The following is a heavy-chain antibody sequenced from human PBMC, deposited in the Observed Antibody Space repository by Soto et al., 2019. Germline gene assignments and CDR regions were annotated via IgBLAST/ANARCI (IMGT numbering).Heavy chain of an antibody. Sequence: QVQLQESGPGLVKPSQTLSLTCTVSGGSISSGGYYWSWIRQHPGKGLEWIGYIYYSGSTYYNPSLKSRVTISVNAAKNQFSLKLSSVTAADTAVYYCARESILTGYSGGGWFDPWGQGTLVTVSS. V-gene: IGHV4-31*03. CDR3: ARESILTGYSGGGWFDP. D-gene: IGHD3-9*01. J-gene: IGHJ5*02. CDR2: IYYSGST. CDR1: GGSISSGGYY.